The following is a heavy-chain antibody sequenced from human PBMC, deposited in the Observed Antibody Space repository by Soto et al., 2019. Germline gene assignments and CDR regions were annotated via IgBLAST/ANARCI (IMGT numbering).Heavy chain of an antibody. CDR1: GGSISSSSYY. CDR3: ARLDIVVVVAATHAFDI. CDR2: IYYSGST. J-gene: IGHJ3*02. Sequence: SENLSLTCTVSGGSISSSSYYWGWIRQPPGKGLERIGSIYYSGSTYYNPSLKSRVTISVDTSKNQFSLKLSSVTAADTAVYYCARLDIVVVVAATHAFDIWGQGTMVTVSS. V-gene: IGHV4-39*01. D-gene: IGHD2-15*01.